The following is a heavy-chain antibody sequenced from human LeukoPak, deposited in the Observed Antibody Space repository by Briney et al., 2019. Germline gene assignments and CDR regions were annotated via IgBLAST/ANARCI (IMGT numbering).Heavy chain of an antibody. CDR1: GFTFTSSA. CDR3: AAVAYGSGSYYGSFDY. V-gene: IGHV1-58*01. D-gene: IGHD3-10*01. Sequence: GASVKVSCKASGFTFTSSAVQWVRQARGQRLEWIGWIVVGSGSTNYAQKFQERVTITRDMSTSTAYMELSSLRSEDTAVYYCAAVAYGSGSYYGSFDYWGQGTLVTVSS. CDR2: IVVGSGST. J-gene: IGHJ4*02.